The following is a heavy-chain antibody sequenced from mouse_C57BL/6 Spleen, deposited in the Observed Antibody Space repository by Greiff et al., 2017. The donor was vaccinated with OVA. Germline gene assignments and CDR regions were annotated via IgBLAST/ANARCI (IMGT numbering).Heavy chain of an antibody. CDR2: IYPRSGNT. J-gene: IGHJ3*01. CDR3: APHYYGSSPFAY. D-gene: IGHD1-1*01. V-gene: IGHV1-81*01. Sequence: VQLQQSGAELARPGASVKLSCKASGYTFTSYGISWVKQRTGQGLEWIGEIYPRSGNTYYNEKFKGKATLTADNSSSTAYMELRSLTSEDSAVYFCAPHYYGSSPFAYWGQGTLVTVSA. CDR1: GYTFTSYG.